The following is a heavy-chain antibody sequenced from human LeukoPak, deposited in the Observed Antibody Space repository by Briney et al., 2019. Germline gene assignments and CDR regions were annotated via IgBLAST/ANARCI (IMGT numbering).Heavy chain of an antibody. Sequence: ASVKVSCKASGYTFTSYDINWVRQATGQGLEWMGWMNPNSGNTGYAQKFQGRVTMTRNTSISTAYMELSSLRSEDTAVYYCARGQGYYYGSGSYYTPFDYWGQGTLVTVSS. J-gene: IGHJ4*02. V-gene: IGHV1-8*01. CDR2: MNPNSGNT. CDR3: ARGQGYYYGSGSYYTPFDY. D-gene: IGHD3-10*01. CDR1: GYTFTSYD.